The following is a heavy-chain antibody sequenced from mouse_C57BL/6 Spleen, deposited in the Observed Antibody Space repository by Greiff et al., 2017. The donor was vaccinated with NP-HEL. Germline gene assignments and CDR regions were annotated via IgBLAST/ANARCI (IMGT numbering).Heavy chain of an antibody. CDR1: GFSFNTYA. CDR2: IRSKSNNYAT. CDR3: VRQTGLGYFDY. V-gene: IGHV10-1*01. D-gene: IGHD2-4*01. J-gene: IGHJ2*01. Sequence: DVQLVESGGGLVQPKGSLKLSCAASGFSFNTYAMNWVRQAPGKGLEWVARIRSKSNNYATYYADSVKDRFTISRDDSESMLYLQMNNLKTEDTAMDYCVRQTGLGYFDYWGQGTTLTVSS.